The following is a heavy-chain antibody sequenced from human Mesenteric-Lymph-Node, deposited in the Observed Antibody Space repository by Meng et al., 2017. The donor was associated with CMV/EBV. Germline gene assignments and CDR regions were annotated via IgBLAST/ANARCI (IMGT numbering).Heavy chain of an antibody. CDR2: IYYSGST. Sequence: SETLSLTCTVSGGSISTYYWSWIRQPPGKGLEWIGYIYYSGSTYYNPSLKSRVTISVDTSKNQFSLKLSSVTAADTAVYYCARTVRRCSSTSCYSDGWFDPWGQGTLVTVSS. CDR3: ARTVRRCSSTSCYSDGWFDP. J-gene: IGHJ5*02. CDR1: GGSISTYY. V-gene: IGHV4-59*12. D-gene: IGHD2-2*02.